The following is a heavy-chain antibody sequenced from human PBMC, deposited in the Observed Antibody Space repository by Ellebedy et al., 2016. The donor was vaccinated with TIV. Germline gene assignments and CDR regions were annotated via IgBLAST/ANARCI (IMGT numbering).Heavy chain of an antibody. CDR3: ARISTSHSSGPEADAFDI. CDR2: IYWDDDK. V-gene: IGHV2-5*02. J-gene: IGHJ3*02. D-gene: IGHD3-22*01. CDR1: GFSLSTSGVG. Sequence: SGPTLVXPTQTLTLTCTFSGFSLSTSGVGVGWIRQPPGKALEWLALIYWDDDKRYSPSLKSRLTITKDTSKNQVVLTMTNMDPVDTATYYCARISTSHSSGPEADAFDIWGQGTMVTVSS.